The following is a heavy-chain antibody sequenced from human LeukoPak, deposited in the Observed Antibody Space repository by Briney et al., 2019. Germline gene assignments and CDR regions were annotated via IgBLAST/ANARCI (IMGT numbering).Heavy chain of an antibody. CDR3: ARVVGAGYFDL. D-gene: IGHD1-26*01. V-gene: IGHV3-23*01. Sequence: PGGSLRLSCAASGFTFSSYAMSWVRQAPGKVLEWVSGISGSGGTTYYADSVKGRFTISRDNSKNTLYVQMNSLRAEDTAVYYCARVVGAGYFDLWGRGTLVTVSS. J-gene: IGHJ2*01. CDR1: GFTFSSYA. CDR2: ISGSGGTT.